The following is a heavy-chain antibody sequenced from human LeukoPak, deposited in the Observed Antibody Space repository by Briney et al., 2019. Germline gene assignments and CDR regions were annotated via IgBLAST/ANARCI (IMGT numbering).Heavy chain of an antibody. V-gene: IGHV3-30*04. D-gene: IGHD3-3*01. CDR3: ARGSEWLLEYYFDY. J-gene: IGHJ4*02. Sequence: PGFSVRPLCEASRLKIGSYGMHGVREARGKSQERVAVISYDGSNKYYADSVKGRFTISRDNSKNTLYLQMNSLRAEDTAVYYCARGSEWLLEYYFDYWGQGTLVTVSS. CDR1: RLKIGSYG. CDR2: ISYDGSNK.